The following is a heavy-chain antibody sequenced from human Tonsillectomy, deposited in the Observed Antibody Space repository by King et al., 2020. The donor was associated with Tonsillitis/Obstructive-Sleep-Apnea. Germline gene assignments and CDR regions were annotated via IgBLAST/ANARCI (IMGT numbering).Heavy chain of an antibody. Sequence: VQLQQWGAGLLKPSETLSLTCAVHGGSFSGNYWTWIRQPPGKGLEWIGEINHSGGTKYNPSLKGRATISVDTPKSQFSLMLNPVTAADTAVYYCARVGNCSSTGCFDYWGQGTLVTVSS. J-gene: IGHJ4*02. CDR3: ARVGNCSSTGCFDY. CDR1: GGSFSGNY. V-gene: IGHV4-34*01. CDR2: INHSGGT. D-gene: IGHD2-2*03.